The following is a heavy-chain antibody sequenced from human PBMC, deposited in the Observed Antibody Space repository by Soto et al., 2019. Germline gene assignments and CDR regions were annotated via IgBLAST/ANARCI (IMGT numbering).Heavy chain of an antibody. CDR3: AKDALWFEATRGACYF. CDR2: LSSSSART. V-gene: IGHV3-23*01. Sequence: GSLRLSCAASGLTSRTNAMSWVRQDPGQGLESLSTLSSSSARTNTADSVKGRLTIPVGNAKKTLFLQMNSLRVDPPAVSSCAKDALWFEATRGACYFWGQGTMVTVSS. CDR1: GLTSRTNA. D-gene: IGHD1-26*01. J-gene: IGHJ3*01.